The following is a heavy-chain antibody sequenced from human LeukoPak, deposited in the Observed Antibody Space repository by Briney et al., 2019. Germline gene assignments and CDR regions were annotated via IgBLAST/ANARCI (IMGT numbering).Heavy chain of an antibody. V-gene: IGHV4-59*01. CDR2: IYYSGIT. J-gene: IGHJ5*01. CDR1: GGSISSYF. Sequence: SETLSLTCTVSGGSISSYFWSWIRQPPGKGLEWIGYIYYSGITNYNPSLKSRVTISVDTSKNQFSLKVSSVTAADTAVYFCARGNDYGDYGWFDPWGQGTLVTVSS. CDR3: ARGNDYGDYGWFDP. D-gene: IGHD4-17*01.